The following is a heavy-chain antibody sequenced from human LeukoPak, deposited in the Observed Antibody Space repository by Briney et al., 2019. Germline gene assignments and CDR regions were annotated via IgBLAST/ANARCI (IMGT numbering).Heavy chain of an antibody. Sequence: GGSLRLSCAASGFTFSSYAMHWVRQAPGKGLEWVAVISYDGSNKYYADSVKGRFTISRDNSKNTLYLQMNSLRAEDTAVYYCARGLLEITYCDFWSGYLASYDYWGQGTLVTVSS. J-gene: IGHJ4*02. D-gene: IGHD3-3*01. V-gene: IGHV3-30-3*01. CDR1: GFTFSSYA. CDR2: ISYDGSNK. CDR3: ARGLLEITYCDFWSGYLASYDY.